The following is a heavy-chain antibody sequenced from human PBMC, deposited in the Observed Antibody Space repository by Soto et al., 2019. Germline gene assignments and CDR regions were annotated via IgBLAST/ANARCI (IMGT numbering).Heavy chain of an antibody. J-gene: IGHJ3*02. CDR1: GYTFTSYG. CDR2: ISAYNGNT. CDR3: ARDPPHLDYGDYLGDAFDI. Sequence: QVQLVQSGAEVKKPGASVKVSCKASGYTFTSYGISWVRQAPGQGLEWMGWISAYNGNTNYAQKLQGRVTMTTDTSTSTAYMELRSLRSDDTAVYYWARDPPHLDYGDYLGDAFDIWGQGTMVTVSS. V-gene: IGHV1-18*01. D-gene: IGHD4-17*01.